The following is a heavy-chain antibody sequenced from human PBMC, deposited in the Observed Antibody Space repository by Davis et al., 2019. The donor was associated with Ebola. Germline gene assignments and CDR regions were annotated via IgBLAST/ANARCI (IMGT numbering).Heavy chain of an antibody. J-gene: IGHJ4*02. CDR2: ISSSSSYI. D-gene: IGHD3-22*01. Sequence: GESLKISCAASGFAFNMYWMTWVRQAPGKGLEWVSSISSSSSYIYYADSVKGRFTISRDNAKNSLYLQMNSLRAEDTAVYYCAKDRPFDSSGYHDYWGQGTLVTVSS. V-gene: IGHV3-21*01. CDR3: AKDRPFDSSGYHDY. CDR1: GFAFNMYW.